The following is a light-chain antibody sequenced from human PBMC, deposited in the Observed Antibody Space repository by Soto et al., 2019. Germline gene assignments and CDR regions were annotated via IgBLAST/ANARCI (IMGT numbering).Light chain of an antibody. J-gene: IGKJ1*01. Sequence: DNVMTQSPDTLSVSPGDRATLSCRASRIIGHNYLAWYQQKRGQPPRLLIYATSTRATGIPDRFSGSGSVTNFTLTIGRLEPEDFAVYYCQQFGISPWTFGQGTKVEIK. CDR2: ATS. CDR3: QQFGISPWT. CDR1: RIIGHNY. V-gene: IGKV3-20*01.